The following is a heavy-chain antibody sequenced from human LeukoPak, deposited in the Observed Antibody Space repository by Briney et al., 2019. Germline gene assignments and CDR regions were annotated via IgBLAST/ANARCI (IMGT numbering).Heavy chain of an antibody. CDR2: IIPIFGTA. V-gene: IGHV1-69*05. D-gene: IGHD6-19*01. Sequence: SVKVSXKASGGTFSSYAISWVRQAPAQGLEWMGGIIPIFGTANYAQKFQGRVTITTDESTSTAYMELSSLRSEDTAVYYCARTSNGYSSGWYYYYYMDVWGKGTTVTVSS. CDR1: GGTFSSYA. J-gene: IGHJ6*03. CDR3: ARTSNGYSSGWYYYYYMDV.